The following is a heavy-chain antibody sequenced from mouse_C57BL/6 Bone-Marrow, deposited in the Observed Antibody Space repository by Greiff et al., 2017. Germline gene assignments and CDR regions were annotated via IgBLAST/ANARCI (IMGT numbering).Heavy chain of an antibody. CDR3: ASMYYFDY. V-gene: IGHV14-4*01. J-gene: IGHJ2*01. CDR2: IDPENGDT. D-gene: IGHD2-3*01. CDR1: GFNIKDDY. Sequence: EVQLQQSGAELVRPGASVKLSCTASGFNIKDDYMHWVKQRPEQGLEWIGWIDPENGDTEYASKFQGKATITADTSSNTAYLQLSILTSEDTAVYYCASMYYFDYWGQGTTLTVSS.